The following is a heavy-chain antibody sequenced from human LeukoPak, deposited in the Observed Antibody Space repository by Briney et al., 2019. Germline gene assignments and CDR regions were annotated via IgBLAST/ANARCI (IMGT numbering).Heavy chain of an antibody. V-gene: IGHV1-18*01. D-gene: IGHD1-26*01. J-gene: IGHJ4*02. CDR2: ISAHNGKA. CDR1: GYTFTTYG. CDR3: ARTAVGATDFDY. Sequence: ASVKVSCKASGYTFTTYGISWVRQAPGQGLEWMGWISAHNGKANYAQKLQGRVTMTTDTSTSTAYMELRSLRSDDTAVYYCARTAVGATDFDYWGQGTLVTVSS.